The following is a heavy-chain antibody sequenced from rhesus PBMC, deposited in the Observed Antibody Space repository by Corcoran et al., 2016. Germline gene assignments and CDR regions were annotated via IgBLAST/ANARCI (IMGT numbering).Heavy chain of an antibody. Sequence: QLQLQESGPGLLKPSETLSLACAVSGDSISTNWWTWIRQPPGKALEWVGRISGDGGGATYNPSLKSRVTISVGTSKNQLALKGISVTAADTAIYYCARESSRGWSWGQGVLVAVSS. J-gene: IGHJ4*01. CDR2: ISGDGGGA. D-gene: IGHD6S26*01. V-gene: IGHV4-173*01. CDR3: ARESSRGWS. CDR1: GDSISTNW.